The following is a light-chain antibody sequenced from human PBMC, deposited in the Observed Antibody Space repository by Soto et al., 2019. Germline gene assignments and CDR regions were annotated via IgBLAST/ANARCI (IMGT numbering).Light chain of an antibody. CDR2: DLN. V-gene: IGLV2-14*01. CDR1: SSDVGGYNY. CDR3: CSYTSSNTFV. J-gene: IGLJ1*01. Sequence: QSALTQPASVSGSPGQSITISCTGTSSDVGGYNYVSWYQQHPGKVPKMMIYDLNNRPSGVSNRFSGSKSGNTASLTISGLQAEDEADYYCCSYTSSNTFVFGTGTKLTAL.